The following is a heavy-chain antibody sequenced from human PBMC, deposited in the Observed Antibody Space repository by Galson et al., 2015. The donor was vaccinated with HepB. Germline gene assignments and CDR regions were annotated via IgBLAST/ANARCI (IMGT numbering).Heavy chain of an antibody. D-gene: IGHD2-2*01. V-gene: IGHV1-18*01. CDR2: ISAYNGNT. J-gene: IGHJ6*03. CDR1: GYTFTSYG. CDR3: AASLYYYYYMDV. Sequence: SVKVSCKASGYTFTSYGISWVRQAPGQGLEWMGWISAYNGNTNYAQKLQGRVTMTTDTSTSTAYMELRSLRSDDTAVYYCAASLYYYYYMDVWGKGTTVTVSS.